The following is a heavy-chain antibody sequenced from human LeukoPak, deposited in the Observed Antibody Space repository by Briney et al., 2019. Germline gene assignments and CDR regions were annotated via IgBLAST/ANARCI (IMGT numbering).Heavy chain of an antibody. J-gene: IGHJ3*02. CDR3: ARRASDYYYTTFDI. V-gene: IGHV4-59*12. CDR2: IYYSGST. Sequence: SETLSLTCTVSGGSMSSYYWTWIRQPPGKGLEWIGYIYYSGSTNYNPSLKSRITISVDTSKNQFSLKLSSVTAADTAVYYCARRASDYYYTTFDIWGQGAMVTVSS. D-gene: IGHD3-22*01. CDR1: GGSMSSYY.